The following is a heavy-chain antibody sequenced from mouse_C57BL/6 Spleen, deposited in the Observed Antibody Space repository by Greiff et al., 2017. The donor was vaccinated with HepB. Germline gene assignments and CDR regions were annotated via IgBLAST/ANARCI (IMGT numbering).Heavy chain of an antibody. J-gene: IGHJ1*03. CDR3: ARRGDFYYGSSSGYFDV. CDR2: IYPGDGDT. CDR1: GYAFSSSW. V-gene: IGHV1-82*01. Sequence: QVQLQQSGPELVKPGASVKISCKASGYAFSSSWMNWVKQRPGKGLEWIGRIYPGDGDTNYNGKFKGKATLTADKSSSTAYMQLSSLTSDDSAVYFCARRGDFYYGSSSGYFDVWGTGTTVTVSS. D-gene: IGHD1-1*01.